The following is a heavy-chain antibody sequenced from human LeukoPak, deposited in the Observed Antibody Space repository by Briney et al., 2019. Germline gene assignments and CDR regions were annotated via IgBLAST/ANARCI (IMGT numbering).Heavy chain of an antibody. Sequence: GGSLRLSCAASGFTFSTYAMSWVRQAPGKGLQWVSLISGSGDGAHYADSVKGRFTISRDNSKNTVYLQMTDLRAEDTAVYYCAKGYIQLWWFDYWGQGTLVTVSS. J-gene: IGHJ4*02. CDR2: ISGSGDGA. CDR3: AKGYIQLWWFDY. D-gene: IGHD2-21*01. V-gene: IGHV3-23*01. CDR1: GFTFSTYA.